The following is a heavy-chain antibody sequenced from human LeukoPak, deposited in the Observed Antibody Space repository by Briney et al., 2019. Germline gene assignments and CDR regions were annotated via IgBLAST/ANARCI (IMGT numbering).Heavy chain of an antibody. Sequence: GSLRLSCAASGFTFSSYEMNWVRQAPGKGLEWVSYILNSGTTTYYADSVKGRFTISRDNARNSLYLQMNSLRAEDTGVYYCARDPPDYWGQGILVTVSS. J-gene: IGHJ4*02. CDR3: ARDPPDY. V-gene: IGHV3-48*03. CDR2: ILNSGTTT. CDR1: GFTFSSYE.